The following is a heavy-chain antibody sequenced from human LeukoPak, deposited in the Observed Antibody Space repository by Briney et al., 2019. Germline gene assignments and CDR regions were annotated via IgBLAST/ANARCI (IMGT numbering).Heavy chain of an antibody. CDR1: GFTFSSYE. CDR2: ISSSGSTI. J-gene: IGHJ4*02. D-gene: IGHD3-9*01. Sequence: PGGSLRLSCAVSGFTFSSYEMNWVRQAPGKGLEWVSYISSSGSTIYYADSVKGRFTISRGNAKNSLYLQMNSLRAEDTAVYYCARDDPYYEILTGYYRGYYFDYWGQGTLVTVSS. CDR3: ARDDPYYEILTGYYRGYYFDY. V-gene: IGHV3-48*03.